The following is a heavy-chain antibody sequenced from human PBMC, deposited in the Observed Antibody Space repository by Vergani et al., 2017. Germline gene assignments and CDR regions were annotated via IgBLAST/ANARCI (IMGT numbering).Heavy chain of an antibody. D-gene: IGHD3-22*01. CDR3: AKGSHYYYDSSGYFY. J-gene: IGHJ4*02. V-gene: IGHV3-23*01. Sequence: EVQLLESGGGLVQPGGSLRLSCAASGFTFSNYAMSWVRQAPGKGLEWVSAIGGSGGSTYYADSVKGRFTISRDNSKNTLYLQMNSLRAEDTAVYYCAKGSHYYYDSSGYFYWGQGTLVTVSS. CDR2: IGGSGGST. CDR1: GFTFSNYA.